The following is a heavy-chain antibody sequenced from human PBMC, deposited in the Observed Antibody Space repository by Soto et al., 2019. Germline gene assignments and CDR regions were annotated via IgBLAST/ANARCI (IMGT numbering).Heavy chain of an antibody. CDR3: ARNYYDSSGDADY. D-gene: IGHD3-22*01. CDR1: GGSISSSRYY. Sequence: QLQLQESGPGLVKPSETLSLTCTVSGGSISSSRYYWGWIRQPPGKGLEWIGSIYYSGSTYYNPSLKSRVTISVDTSKNQFSLKLSSVTAADTAVYYCARNYYDSSGDADYWGQGTLVTVSS. CDR2: IYYSGST. J-gene: IGHJ4*02. V-gene: IGHV4-39*01.